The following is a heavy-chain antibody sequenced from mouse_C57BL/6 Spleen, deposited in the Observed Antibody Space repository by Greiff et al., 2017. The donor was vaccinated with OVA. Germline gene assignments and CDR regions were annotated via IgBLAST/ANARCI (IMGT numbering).Heavy chain of an antibody. Sequence: VQVVESGAELVRPGASVTLSCKASGYTFTDYEMHWVKQTPVHGLEWIGAIDPETGGTAYNQKFKGKAILTADKSSSTAYMELRSLTSEDSAVYYCTRLYYGSSWGYWGQGTTLTVSS. J-gene: IGHJ2*01. D-gene: IGHD1-1*01. V-gene: IGHV1-15*01. CDR2: IDPETGGT. CDR1: GYTFTDYE. CDR3: TRLYYGSSWGY.